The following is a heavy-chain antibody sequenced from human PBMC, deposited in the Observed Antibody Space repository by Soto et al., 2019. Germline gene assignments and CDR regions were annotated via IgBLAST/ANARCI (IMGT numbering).Heavy chain of an antibody. V-gene: IGHV4-59*01. D-gene: IGHD6-13*01. Sequence: ASETLSLTCTVSGGSISSYYWSWIRQPPGKGLEWIGYIYYSGSTNYNPSLKSRVTISVDTSKNQFSLRLNSVTAADTAVYYCARSSSYYPDAFDIWGQGTMVTVSS. CDR1: GGSISSYY. J-gene: IGHJ3*02. CDR2: IYYSGST. CDR3: ARSSSYYPDAFDI.